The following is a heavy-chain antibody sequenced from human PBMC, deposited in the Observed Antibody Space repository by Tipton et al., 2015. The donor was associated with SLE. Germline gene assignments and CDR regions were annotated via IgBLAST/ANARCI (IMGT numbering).Heavy chain of an antibody. J-gene: IGHJ4*02. V-gene: IGHV4-39*07. D-gene: IGHD1-26*01. CDR1: GGSISRSSYY. Sequence: TLSLTCTVSGGSISRSSYYWGWIRQPPGKGLEWIGSIYYSGSTYYNPSLKSRVTISVDTPKNQFSLKLSSVTAADTAVYYCARDPSRYSGSQSPFDYWGQGTLVTVSS. CDR2: IYYSGST. CDR3: ARDPSRYSGSQSPFDY.